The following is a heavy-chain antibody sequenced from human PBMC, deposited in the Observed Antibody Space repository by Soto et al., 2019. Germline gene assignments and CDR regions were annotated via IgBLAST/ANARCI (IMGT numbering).Heavy chain of an antibody. CDR2: ISWNSGTI. J-gene: IGHJ6*02. CDR1: GFSFDDYA. D-gene: IGHD2-21*02. CDR3: AKLTGGTANGLGV. V-gene: IGHV3-9*01. Sequence: EVQVVEAGGDLVQPGRSLRLSCAASGFSFDDYAMHWVRQAPGKGLEWVSGISWNSGTIGYADSVKGRFTISRDNAKNSVYMQMNRMRAEDTVLYYCAKLTGGTANGLGVWGQGTTVTVSS.